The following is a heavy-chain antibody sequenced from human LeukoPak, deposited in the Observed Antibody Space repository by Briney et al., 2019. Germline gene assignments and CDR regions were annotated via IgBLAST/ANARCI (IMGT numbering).Heavy chain of an antibody. CDR1: GYTFTNYG. D-gene: IGHD5/OR15-5a*01. CDR2: VSAYADDT. CDR3: ARDCIGCLGFDY. Sequence: ASVKVSCKASGYTFTNYGISWARQAPGQGREWMGWVSAYADDTNYVQKFRGRITMTTDTSTSTAYVELRSLRSDDTAVYYCARDCIGCLGFDYWGQGTLATVSS. J-gene: IGHJ4*02. V-gene: IGHV1-18*01.